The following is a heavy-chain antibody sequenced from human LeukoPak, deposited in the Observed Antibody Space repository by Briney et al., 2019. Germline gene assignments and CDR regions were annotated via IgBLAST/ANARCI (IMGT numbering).Heavy chain of an antibody. D-gene: IGHD5-18*01. CDR1: GGSISSYY. V-gene: IGHV4-4*07. Sequence: SETLSLTCTVSGGSISSYYWSWIRQPAGKGLEWIGRIYTSGSTNYNPSLKSRVTISVDTSKNQFSLRLSAVTAADTAVYYCASGGYSSGYAMQGGWFDPWGQGTLVTVSS. CDR3: ASGGYSSGYAMQGGWFDP. J-gene: IGHJ5*02. CDR2: IYTSGST.